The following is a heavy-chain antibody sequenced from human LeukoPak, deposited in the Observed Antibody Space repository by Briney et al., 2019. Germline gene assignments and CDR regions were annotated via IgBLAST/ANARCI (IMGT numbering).Heavy chain of an antibody. CDR3: AELGITMIGGV. J-gene: IGHJ6*04. CDR2: ISSSGSTI. V-gene: IGHV3-48*03. D-gene: IGHD3-10*02. Sequence: GGSLRLSCAASGFTFSSYEMNWVRQAPGKGREGGSYISSSGSTIYYADSVKGRFTISRDNAKTSLYLQMNSLRAEDTAVYYCAELGITMIGGVWGKGTTVTISS. CDR1: GFTFSSYE.